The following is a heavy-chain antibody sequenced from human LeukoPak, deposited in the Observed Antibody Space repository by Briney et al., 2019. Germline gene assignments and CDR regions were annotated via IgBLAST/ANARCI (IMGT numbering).Heavy chain of an antibody. V-gene: IGHV1-8*01. J-gene: IGHJ4*02. Sequence: ASVKVSCKASGYTFTSHDINWVRQATGQGLEWMGWMNPSSGYTGYEQEFQGRVTMTRDTSTSTAYMELSSPRSEDTAVYYCARGGSSYNDEHEEFDYWGQGTVVTVSS. D-gene: IGHD3-22*01. CDR1: GYTFTSHD. CDR3: ARGGSSYNDEHEEFDY. CDR2: MNPSSGYT.